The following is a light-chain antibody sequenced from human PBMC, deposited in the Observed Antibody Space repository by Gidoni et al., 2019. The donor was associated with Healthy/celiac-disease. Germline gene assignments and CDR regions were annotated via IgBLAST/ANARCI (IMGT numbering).Light chain of an antibody. Sequence: QSALTQPPSASGPPGQSVTISCTGTSSDVGVSNYVSWDHQHPGKAHKLMNYEVSKRPSGVPYRFTGSKSGNTSSLTVSGLQAEDEADYYCSSYAGSNNYVFGTGTKVTVL. V-gene: IGLV2-8*01. CDR2: EVS. CDR1: SSDVGVSNY. J-gene: IGLJ1*01. CDR3: SSYAGSNNYV.